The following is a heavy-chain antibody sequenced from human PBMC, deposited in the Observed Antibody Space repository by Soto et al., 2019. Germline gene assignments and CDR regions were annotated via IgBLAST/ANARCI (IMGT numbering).Heavy chain of an antibody. V-gene: IGHV3-23*01. CDR1: GFTFSSYA. Sequence: EVQLLESGGGLVQPGGSLRLSCAASGFTFSSYAMSWVRQAPGKGLEWVSAISGSGGSTYYADSVKGRFTISRDNSKNPLYLPMNSRRAEDTAVYYCAKDCCVDTAMAPPVWWGQGTLVTVSS. D-gene: IGHD5-18*01. CDR3: AKDCCVDTAMAPPVW. CDR2: ISGSGGST. J-gene: IGHJ4*02.